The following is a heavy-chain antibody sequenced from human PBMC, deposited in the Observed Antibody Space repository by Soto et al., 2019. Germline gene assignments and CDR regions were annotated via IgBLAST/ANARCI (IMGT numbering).Heavy chain of an antibody. D-gene: IGHD1-1*01. CDR3: TSLDLISTRAPHH. Sequence: QVQLQESGPRLVKPSETLSLTCTVSGGSISYYYWSWIRQPPRKGLEYIGYSSYTGSTNYNPTLKRLVTISVDTSKNQVSLRLRSVTAADTAVYYCTSLDLISTRAPHHWGQGTLVTVTS. CDR1: GGSISYYY. V-gene: IGHV4-59*01. CDR2: SSYTGST. J-gene: IGHJ5*02.